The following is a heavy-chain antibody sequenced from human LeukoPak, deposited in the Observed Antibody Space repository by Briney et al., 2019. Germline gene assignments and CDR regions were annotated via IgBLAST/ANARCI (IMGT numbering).Heavy chain of an antibody. Sequence: GGSLRLSCAASGFTVSSNYMSWVRQAPGKGLEWVSYISISSSTIYYADSVKGRFTISRDNAKNSLYLQMNSLRAEDTAVYYCAREEGVDGVDYWGQGTLVTVSS. CDR2: ISISSSTI. CDR1: GFTVSSNY. D-gene: IGHD3-10*01. J-gene: IGHJ4*02. V-gene: IGHV3-48*01. CDR3: AREEGVDGVDY.